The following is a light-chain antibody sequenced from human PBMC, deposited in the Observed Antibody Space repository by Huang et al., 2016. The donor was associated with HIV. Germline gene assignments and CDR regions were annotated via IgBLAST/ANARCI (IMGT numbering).Light chain of an antibody. J-gene: IGKJ4*01. CDR3: QQRSIWPPLT. CDR1: QCVSKY. CDR2: DGS. Sequence: PGERATLSCRATQCVSKYLAWYQQKPGQAPRLLIYDGSKSATGIPARFSGSGSGTDFTLTISSLEPEDSAVYYCQQRSIWPPLTFGGGTKVEIK. V-gene: IGKV3-11*01.